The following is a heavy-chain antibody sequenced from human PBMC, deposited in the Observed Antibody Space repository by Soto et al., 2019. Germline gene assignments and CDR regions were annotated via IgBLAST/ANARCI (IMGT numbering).Heavy chain of an antibody. V-gene: IGHV3-23*01. J-gene: IGHJ4*02. CDR1: GFSFGSYA. CDR3: SLWSYLDY. CDR2: ISGSDGKT. D-gene: IGHD3-3*01. Sequence: GGSLRLSCAASGFSFGSYALSWVRQAPGKGLEWVSTISGSDGKTFYADSVKGRFSISRDTSQSTLYLQMNSLRADDTAMYYCSLWSYLDYWGQGTRVTVSS.